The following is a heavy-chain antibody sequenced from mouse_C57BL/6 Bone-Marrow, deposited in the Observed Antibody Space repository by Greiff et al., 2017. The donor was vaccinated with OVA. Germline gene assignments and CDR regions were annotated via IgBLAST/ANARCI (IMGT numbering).Heavy chain of an antibody. CDR1: GYTFTSYW. J-gene: IGHJ2*01. D-gene: IGHD1-1*01. V-gene: IGHV1-69*01. Sequence: VQLQQPGAELVMPGASVKLSCKASGYTFTSYWMHWVKQRPGQGLEWIGEIDPSDSYTNYNQKFKGKSTLTVDKSSSTAYMQLSSLTSEDSSVYYCTRELRWPFDNWGQGTTLTVTS. CDR3: TRELRWPFDN. CDR2: IDPSDSYT.